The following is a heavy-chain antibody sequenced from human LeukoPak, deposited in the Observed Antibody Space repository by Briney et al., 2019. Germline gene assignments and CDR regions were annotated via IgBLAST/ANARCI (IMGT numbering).Heavy chain of an antibody. J-gene: IGHJ3*02. D-gene: IGHD6-19*01. V-gene: IGHV4-59*01. Sequence: SETLSLTCTVSGVSIRSKYWSWLRQPPGKRLEWLGYISSSGTTNYNPSLKSRVTISVDTSKNQFSLHLRSVTAADTAVYYRARDLAGPNDAFDIWGRGTMVTVSS. CDR2: ISSSGTT. CDR3: ARDLAGPNDAFDI. CDR1: GVSIRSKY.